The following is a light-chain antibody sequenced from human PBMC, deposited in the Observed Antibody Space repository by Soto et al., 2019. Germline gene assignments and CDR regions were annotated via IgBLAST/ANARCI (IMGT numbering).Light chain of an antibody. Sequence: DIQMTQSPSSLSASVGDRVTITCRASQSISNYLNWYQQKPGKAPKLLIYDSSSLQSGVPSRFSGSGSGTDFTLTISSLQPEDSATYYCQQSYSTPRTFGQGTKVEIK. CDR2: DSS. V-gene: IGKV1-39*01. J-gene: IGKJ1*01. CDR3: QQSYSTPRT. CDR1: QSISNY.